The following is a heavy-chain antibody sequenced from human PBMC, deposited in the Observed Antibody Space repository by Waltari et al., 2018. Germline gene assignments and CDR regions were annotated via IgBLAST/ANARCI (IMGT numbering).Heavy chain of an antibody. J-gene: IGHJ4*02. Sequence: QLQLQESGPGLVKPSGTLSLTCAVFGDSMGNRDFWSWVRQPPGKGLEWIGQVHSSGRPNYHPSFASRVTVSVDTSTRQFSLKVTSATAADTAVYYCARDRGRGLYLESWGQGILVTVSP. D-gene: IGHD2-15*01. CDR2: VHSSGRP. V-gene: IGHV4-4*02. CDR1: GDSMGNRDF. CDR3: ARDRGRGLYLES.